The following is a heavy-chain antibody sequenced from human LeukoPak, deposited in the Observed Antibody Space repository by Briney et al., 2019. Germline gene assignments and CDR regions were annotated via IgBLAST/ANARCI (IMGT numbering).Heavy chain of an antibody. J-gene: IGHJ3*02. V-gene: IGHV3-48*01. CDR1: GFTFSSYS. D-gene: IGHD2-2*01. CDR3: ARANRPDTEYQPHPGAFDI. Sequence: GGSLRLSCAASGFTFSSYSMNWVRQAPGKGLEWVSYISSSSSPIYYADSVKGRFTISRDNAKNSLYLQMNSLRAEDTAVYYCARANRPDTEYQPHPGAFDIWGHGTMVTVSS. CDR2: ISSSSSPI.